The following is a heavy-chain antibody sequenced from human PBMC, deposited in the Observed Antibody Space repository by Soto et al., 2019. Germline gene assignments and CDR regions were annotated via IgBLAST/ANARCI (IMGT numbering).Heavy chain of an antibody. Sequence: VQLVESGGCLVKPGGSLRLSFEGSGFTFSDYYISWIRQAPGKGLEWISYSSNSGTFSRYADSVKGRISISRDNTKNLLYLQMNILRAEDTAVYYSARSGDNYNRLDYWGQGTQVTVSS. CDR3: ARSGDNYNRLDY. J-gene: IGHJ4*02. CDR2: SSNSGTFS. D-gene: IGHD1-1*01. V-gene: IGHV3-11*06. CDR1: GFTFSDYY.